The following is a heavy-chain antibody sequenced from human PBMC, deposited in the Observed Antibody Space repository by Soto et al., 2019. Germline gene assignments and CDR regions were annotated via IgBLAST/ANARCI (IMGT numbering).Heavy chain of an antibody. J-gene: IGHJ6*02. V-gene: IGHV4-31*03. CDR3: ARERVLGHPEGLPYYYYGMDV. D-gene: IGHD3-3*01. Sequence: SETLSLTCTVSGGSISSGGYYWSWIRQHPGKGLEWIGYIYYSGSTYYNPSLKSRVTISVDTSKNQFSLKLSSVTAADTAVYYCARERVLGHPEGLPYYYYGMDVWGQGTTATVSS. CDR1: GGSISSGGYY. CDR2: IYYSGST.